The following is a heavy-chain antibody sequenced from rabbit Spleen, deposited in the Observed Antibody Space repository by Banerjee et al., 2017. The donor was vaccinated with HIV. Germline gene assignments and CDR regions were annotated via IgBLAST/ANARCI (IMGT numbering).Heavy chain of an antibody. J-gene: IGHJ3*01. CDR1: GFSFSNKAV. CDR2: INSGSSGTT. V-gene: IGHV1S45*01. Sequence: QEQLVEYGGDLVQPEGSLTLTCKASGFSFSNKAVMCWVRQAPGKGLEWIGCINSGSSGTTFSASWAKGRFTISRSSSTTVTLQMTSLTAADTATYFCARGYTDYATSRLDLWGQGTLVTVS. CDR3: ARGYTDYATSRLDL. D-gene: IGHD6-1*01.